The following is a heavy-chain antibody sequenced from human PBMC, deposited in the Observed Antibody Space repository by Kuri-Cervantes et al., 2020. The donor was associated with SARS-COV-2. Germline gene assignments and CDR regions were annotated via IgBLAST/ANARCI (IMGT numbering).Heavy chain of an antibody. J-gene: IGHJ4*02. CDR3: ASSLTIRGDQYFFDY. D-gene: IGHD3-10*01. V-gene: IGHV4-30-4*01. Sequence: SETLSLTCTVSGGSIKNDDYYWSWIRQPPGKGLEWIGYIFHAGGTYYNPPLKSRVTISLDTSKNQFSLKLASVTAADTAVYFCASSLTIRGDQYFFDYWGRGTLVTVSS. CDR2: IFHAGGT. CDR1: GGSIKNDDYY.